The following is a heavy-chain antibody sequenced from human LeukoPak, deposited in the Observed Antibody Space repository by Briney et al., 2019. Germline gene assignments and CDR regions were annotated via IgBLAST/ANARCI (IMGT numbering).Heavy chain of an antibody. CDR2: IYYSGST. J-gene: IGHJ4*02. CDR3: ARGPRFDY. Sequence: SETLSLTCTVSGGSISSGDYYWSWIRRPPGKGLEWIGYIYYSGSTYYNPSLKSRATISVDTSKNQFSLKLSSVTAADTAVYYCARGPRFDYWGQGTLVTVSS. CDR1: GGSISSGDYY. V-gene: IGHV4-30-4*01.